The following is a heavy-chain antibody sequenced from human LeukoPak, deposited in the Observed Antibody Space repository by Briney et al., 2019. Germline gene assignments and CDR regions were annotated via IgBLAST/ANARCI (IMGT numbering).Heavy chain of an antibody. V-gene: IGHV3-33*01. D-gene: IGHD5-24*01. CDR2: IWYDGSNK. J-gene: IGHJ3*02. CDR1: GFTFSSYG. CDR3: ARLEMATTAGAFDI. Sequence: GGSLRLSCAASGFTFSSYGMHWVRQAPGKGLEWVAVIWYDGSNKYYADSVKGRFTISRDNSKNTLYLQMNSLRAEDTAVYYCARLEMATTAGAFDIWGQGTMVTVSS.